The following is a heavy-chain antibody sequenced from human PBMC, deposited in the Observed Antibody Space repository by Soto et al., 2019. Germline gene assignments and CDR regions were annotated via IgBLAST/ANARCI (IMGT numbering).Heavy chain of an antibody. CDR1: GYSFTGYG. V-gene: IGHV1-18*04. Sequence: QVQLVQSGGEVKKPGGSVKVSCKASGYSFTGYGINWVRQAPGQRLEWLGRITTYNGDTNYAQNFQGRLTMTTDTSTGTTYLELRSLRSDDTAVYYCARGRGYSLIQVVEDTVDVWGKGTLVTVSS. CDR3: ARGRGYSLIQVVEDTVDV. D-gene: IGHD5-12*01. CDR2: ITTYNGDT. J-gene: IGHJ3*01.